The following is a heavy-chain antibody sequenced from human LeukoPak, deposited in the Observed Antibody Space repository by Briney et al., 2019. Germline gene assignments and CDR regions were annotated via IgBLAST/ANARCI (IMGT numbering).Heavy chain of an antibody. D-gene: IGHD1-26*01. V-gene: IGHV3-21*01. CDR1: GFTFNAYS. CDR3: ARETGGSYGIDY. J-gene: IGHJ4*02. CDR2: ISSGSSYI. Sequence: GGSLRLSCAASGFTFNAYSMNWVRQAPGKGLEWVSSISSGSSYIYFTDSVKGRFTISRDNAKNSLYLQMNSLRAEDTAVHYCARETGGSYGIDYWGQGTLVTVSS.